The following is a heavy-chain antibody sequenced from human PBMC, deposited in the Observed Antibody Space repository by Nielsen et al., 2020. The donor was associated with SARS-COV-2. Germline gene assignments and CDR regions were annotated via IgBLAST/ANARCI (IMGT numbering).Heavy chain of an antibody. V-gene: IGHV3-48*01. CDR2: ISSSSSTI. CDR3: AKEKDRPRGVSFDY. J-gene: IGHJ4*02. Sequence: GESLKISCAASGFTFSSYSMNWVRQAPGKGLEWVSYISSSSSTIYYADSVKGRFTISRDNAKNSLYLQMNSLRAEDTAVYYCAKEKDRPRGVSFDYWGQGTLVTVSS. CDR1: GFTFSSYS.